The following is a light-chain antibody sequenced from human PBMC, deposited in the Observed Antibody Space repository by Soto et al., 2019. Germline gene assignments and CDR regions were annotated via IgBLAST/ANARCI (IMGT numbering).Light chain of an antibody. CDR2: DVS. CDR1: SSGVGGYNY. Sequence: QSLLTQPRSVSLSPGQSVTISCTGTSSGVGGYNYVSWYQQHPGKAPKLMIYDVSKRPSGVPDRFSGSKSGNTASLTISGLQAEDEADYYCCSYAGSYTLVFGGGTKVTVL. V-gene: IGLV2-11*01. J-gene: IGLJ2*01. CDR3: CSYAGSYTLV.